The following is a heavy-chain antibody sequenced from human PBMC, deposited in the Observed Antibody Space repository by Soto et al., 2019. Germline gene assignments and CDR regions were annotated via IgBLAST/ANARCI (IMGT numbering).Heavy chain of an antibody. CDR3: ARLSLRGSAVGYLDY. CDR1: GYTFTGYY. V-gene: IGHV1-2*02. CDR2: INPNSGGT. Sequence: ASVKVSCKASGYTFTGYYMHWLRQSPGQGLEWMGWINPNSGGTNYAQKFQGRVSMTRDTSISTAYMELSRLSSDDTAVYYCARLSLRGSAVGYLDYWGQGTLVTVSS. D-gene: IGHD3-10*01. J-gene: IGHJ4*02.